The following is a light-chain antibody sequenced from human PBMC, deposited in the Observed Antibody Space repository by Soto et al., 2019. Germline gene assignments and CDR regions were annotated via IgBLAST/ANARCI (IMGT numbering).Light chain of an antibody. CDR3: SSYTSSGTWV. CDR2: EVN. V-gene: IGLV2-14*01. Sequence: QSALTQPASVSGSPGQSITISCTGTSSDIGGYNYVSWYQQFPGKAPKLMISEVNNRPSGVSSRFSGSRSGNTASLTISGVQAEDEAAYYCSSYTSSGTWVFGGGTKPTVL. J-gene: IGLJ3*02. CDR1: SSDIGGYNY.